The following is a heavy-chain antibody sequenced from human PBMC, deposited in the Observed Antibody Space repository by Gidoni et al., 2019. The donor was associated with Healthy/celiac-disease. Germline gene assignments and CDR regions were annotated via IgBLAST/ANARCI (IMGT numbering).Heavy chain of an antibody. CDR1: GFTFSSYG. CDR2: IWYDGSNK. J-gene: IGHJ6*02. CDR3: AREISRPYYDFWSGYYPPYYYYYGMDV. Sequence: QVQLVESGGGVVQPGRSLRLSCAASGFTFSSYGMHWVRQAPGKGLEWVAVIWYDGSNKYYADSVKGRFTISRDNSKNTLYLQMNSRRAEDTAVYYCAREISRPYYDFWSGYYPPYYYYYGMDVWGQGTTVTVSS. V-gene: IGHV3-33*01. D-gene: IGHD3-3*01.